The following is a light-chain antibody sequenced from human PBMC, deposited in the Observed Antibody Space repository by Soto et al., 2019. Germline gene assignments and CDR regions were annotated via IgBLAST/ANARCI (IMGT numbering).Light chain of an antibody. CDR2: GAS. J-gene: IGKJ1*01. CDR1: QSVSSN. V-gene: IGKV3-15*01. CDR3: QQYNNWPLWT. Sequence: EIVMTQSPATLSVSPGERATLSCRASQSVSSNLAWYQQKPGQAPRLLIHGASTRATGIPARFSGSGSGTEITLTISSLQSEDFAVYYCQQYNNWPLWTFGQGTKVEIK.